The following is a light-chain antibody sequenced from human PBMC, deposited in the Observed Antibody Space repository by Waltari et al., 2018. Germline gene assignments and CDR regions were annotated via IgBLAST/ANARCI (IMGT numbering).Light chain of an antibody. CDR2: AAS. Sequence: EIVLTQSPATQSLSPGERATLSCRASQSVNTYVAWYQHKPGQAPRLLIYAASNRATGIPARFGGSGSGTDFTLTISSLEPEDFAIYYCQQRYRWVTFGQGTRLEIK. J-gene: IGKJ5*01. CDR1: QSVNTY. CDR3: QQRYRWVT. V-gene: IGKV3-11*01.